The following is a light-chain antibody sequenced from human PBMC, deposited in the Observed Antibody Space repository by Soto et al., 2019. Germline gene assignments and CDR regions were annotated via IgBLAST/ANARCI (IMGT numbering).Light chain of an antibody. Sequence: DIPMTQSPSTLSASVGDRVTITCRASQSIRSWLAWYQQKPGQAPKLLIYDASSLESGVPSRFSGSGSRTEFTLTISSLQPDDFATYYCQQYNSYSHIFGQGTKLEIK. J-gene: IGKJ2*01. CDR3: QQYNSYSHI. CDR1: QSIRSW. V-gene: IGKV1-5*01. CDR2: DAS.